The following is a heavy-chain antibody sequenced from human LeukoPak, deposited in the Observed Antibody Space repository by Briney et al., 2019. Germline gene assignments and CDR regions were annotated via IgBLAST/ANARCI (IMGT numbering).Heavy chain of an antibody. J-gene: IGHJ4*02. CDR2: IDPSGGST. Sequence: ASVKVSCTASGYTFISYYMHWVRQAPGQGLEWMGIIDPSGGSTNYAQKFQGRVTMTRDTSTSTVYMELSSLRSEDTAVYYCARQVGSGSVWGQGTLVTVSS. V-gene: IGHV1-46*01. D-gene: IGHD6-19*01. CDR1: GYTFISYY. CDR3: ARQVGSGSV.